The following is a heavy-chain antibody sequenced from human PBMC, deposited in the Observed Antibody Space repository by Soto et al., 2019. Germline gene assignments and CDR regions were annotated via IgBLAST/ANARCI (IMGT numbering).Heavy chain of an antibody. CDR1: GGTFSSYT. J-gene: IGHJ3*02. V-gene: IGHV1-69*02. CDR2: IIPILGIA. Sequence: SVKVSCKASGGTFSSYTISWVRQAPGQGLEWMGRIIPILGIANYAQKFQGRVTITADKSTSTAYMELSSLRSEDTAVYYCARGGDIVVVPAAVYAFDIWGQGTMVTVSS. CDR3: ARGGDIVVVPAAVYAFDI. D-gene: IGHD2-2*01.